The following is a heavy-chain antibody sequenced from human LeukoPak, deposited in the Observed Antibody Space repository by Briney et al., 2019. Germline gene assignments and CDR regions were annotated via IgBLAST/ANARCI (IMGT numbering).Heavy chain of an antibody. V-gene: IGHV4-39*01. CDR3: ARVKASAVLSYPTAVRFDY. D-gene: IGHD6-13*01. CDR2: IYYGGST. Sequence: SETLSLTCTVSGFSISCSDYYWGWIRQPPGQGLEWIGSIYYGGSTYYNPSLKSRVTISVDTSRNKFSLNLSSVTAADTGVYYCARVKASAVLSYPTAVRFDYWGQGTLVTVSS. CDR1: GFSISCSDYY. J-gene: IGHJ4*02.